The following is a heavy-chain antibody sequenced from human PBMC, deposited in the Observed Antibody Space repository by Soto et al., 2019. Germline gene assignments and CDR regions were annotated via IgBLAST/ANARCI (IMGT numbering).Heavy chain of an antibody. Sequence: ASVKVSCKASGYTFTGYYMHWVRQAPGQGLEWMGWINPNSGGTNYAQKFQGWVTMTRDTSISTAYMELSRLRSDDTAVYYCASMRATAEAGMAAFDIWGQGTMVTVSS. J-gene: IGHJ3*02. CDR1: GYTFTGYY. CDR2: INPNSGGT. CDR3: ASMRATAEAGMAAFDI. D-gene: IGHD6-13*01. V-gene: IGHV1-2*04.